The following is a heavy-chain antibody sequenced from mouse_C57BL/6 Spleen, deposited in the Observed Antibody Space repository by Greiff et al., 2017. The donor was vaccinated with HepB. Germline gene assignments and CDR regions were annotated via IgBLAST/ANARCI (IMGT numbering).Heavy chain of an antibody. CDR1: GFTFSDYG. Sequence: EVQGVESGGGLVKPGGSLKLSCAASGFTFSDYGMHWVRQAPEKGLEWVAYISSGSSTIYYADTVKGQFTISRDNAKNTPYLQMTSLRSEDTAMYYCARTDHFDYWGQGTTLTVSS. CDR3: ARTDHFDY. J-gene: IGHJ2*01. CDR2: ISSGSSTI. V-gene: IGHV5-17*01. D-gene: IGHD4-1*01.